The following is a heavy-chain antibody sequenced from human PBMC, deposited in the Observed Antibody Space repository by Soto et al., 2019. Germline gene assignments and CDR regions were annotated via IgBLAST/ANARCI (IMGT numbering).Heavy chain of an antibody. CDR3: ARQEAYYDFWSGYYKFDWFDP. CDR2: IYYSGST. Sequence: SETLSLTCTVSGGSICSYYWSWIRQPPGKGLEWIGYIYYSGSTNYNPSLKSRVTISVDTSKNQFSLKLSSVTAADTAVYYCARQEAYYDFWSGYYKFDWFDPWGQGTLVTVSS. J-gene: IGHJ5*02. CDR1: GGSICSYY. V-gene: IGHV4-59*08. D-gene: IGHD3-3*01.